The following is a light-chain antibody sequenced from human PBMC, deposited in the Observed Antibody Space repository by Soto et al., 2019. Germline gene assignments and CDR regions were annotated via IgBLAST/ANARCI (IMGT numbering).Light chain of an antibody. CDR3: LPHARTLRT. CDR1: QSVSSSY. J-gene: IGKJ1*01. V-gene: IGKV3-20*01. Sequence: EIVLTQSPGTLSLSPGERATLSCRASQSVSSSYLAWYQQNPGQAPRLLIYGTSKRATGVPDRFTGCGSGTDVTVTIIRVEPEDSAVYYCLPHARTLRTVGLATKVEIK. CDR2: GTS.